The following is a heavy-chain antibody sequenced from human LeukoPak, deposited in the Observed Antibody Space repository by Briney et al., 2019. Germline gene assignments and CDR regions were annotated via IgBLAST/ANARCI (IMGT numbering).Heavy chain of an antibody. CDR1: GFTFSSYS. J-gene: IGHJ5*02. D-gene: IGHD3-22*01. V-gene: IGHV3-48*04. CDR3: ARDAYYYDSSGYYT. CDR2: ISSSSSTI. Sequence: GSLGLSCAASGFTFSSYSMNWVRQAPGKGLEWVSYISSSSSTIYYADSVKGRFTISRDNAKNSLYLQMNSLRAEDTAVYYCARDAYYYDSSGYYTWGQGTLVTVSS.